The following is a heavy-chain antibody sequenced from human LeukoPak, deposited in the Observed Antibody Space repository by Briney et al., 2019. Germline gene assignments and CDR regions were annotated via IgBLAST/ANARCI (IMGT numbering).Heavy chain of an antibody. V-gene: IGHV3-21*01. CDR3: ARVLIWSFDI. D-gene: IGHD3-10*01. J-gene: IGHJ3*02. Sequence: GGSLRLSCAASGFTFSSYTMNWVRQAPGKGLEWVSSITDSSSSRYYADSVKGRFTISRDNAKNSLYLQMNSLRAEDTAVYYCARVLIWSFDIWGQGTMVTVSS. CDR2: ITDSSSSR. CDR1: GFTFSSYT.